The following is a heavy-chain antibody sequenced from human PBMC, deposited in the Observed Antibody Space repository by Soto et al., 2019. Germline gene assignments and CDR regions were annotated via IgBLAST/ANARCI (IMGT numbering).Heavy chain of an antibody. CDR1: GYSFTSYW. CDR3: ASASVDYDFWSGYNRYYYYGMDV. Sequence: PGESLKISCKGSGYSFTSYWISWVRQMPGKGLEWMGRIDPSDSYTNYSPSFQGHVTISADKSISTAYLQWSSLKASDTAMYYCASASVDYDFWSGYNRYYYYGMDVWGQGTTVTVSS. J-gene: IGHJ6*02. CDR2: IDPSDSYT. D-gene: IGHD3-3*01. V-gene: IGHV5-10-1*01.